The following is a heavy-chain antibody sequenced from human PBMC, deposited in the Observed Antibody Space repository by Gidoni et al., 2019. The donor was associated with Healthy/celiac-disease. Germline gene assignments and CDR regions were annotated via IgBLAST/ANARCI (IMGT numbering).Heavy chain of an antibody. CDR2: ISGSGGST. Sequence: EVQLLASGGGLVQPGGSLRLSCAASGFTFSSHAMSWVRQAPGKGLEWVSAISGSGGSTYYADSVKGRFTISRDNSKNTLYLQMNSLRAEDTAVYYCAKVRSELLWYFDYWGQGTLVTVSS. V-gene: IGHV3-23*01. CDR1: GFTFSSHA. J-gene: IGHJ4*02. CDR3: AKVRSELLWYFDY. D-gene: IGHD1-7*01.